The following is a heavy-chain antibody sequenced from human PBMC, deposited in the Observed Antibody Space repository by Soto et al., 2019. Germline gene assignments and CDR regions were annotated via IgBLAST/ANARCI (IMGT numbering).Heavy chain of an antibody. J-gene: IGHJ5*02. CDR3: VRDGTKNLRDWFDP. V-gene: IGHV4-4*07. CDR2: IYATGTT. D-gene: IGHD1-1*01. CDR1: GASISVFY. Sequence: PSETLSITCTFSGASISVFYWSWIRKSAGKGLEWIGRIYATGTTDYNPSLKSRVMMSVDTSKKQFSLKLRSVTAADTAVYYCVRDGTKNLRDWFDPWGQGISVTVSS.